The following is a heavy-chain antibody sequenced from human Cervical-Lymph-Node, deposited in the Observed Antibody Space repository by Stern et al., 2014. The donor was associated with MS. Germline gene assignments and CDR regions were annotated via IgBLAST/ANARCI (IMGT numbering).Heavy chain of an antibody. J-gene: IGHJ3*02. CDR3: ARHRWELLDAFDI. D-gene: IGHD1-26*01. V-gene: IGHV5-51*01. CDR2: ICPGDFDT. CDR1: GYSFNSYW. Sequence: EVQLVESGAEVKKPGASLKISCKGSGYSFNSYWIGWVRQVPGQGLEWMGIICPGDFDTRYSSSFQGQVTISADKSISTASLQWSSLKASDAAMYYCARHRWELLDAFDIWGQGTMVTVSS.